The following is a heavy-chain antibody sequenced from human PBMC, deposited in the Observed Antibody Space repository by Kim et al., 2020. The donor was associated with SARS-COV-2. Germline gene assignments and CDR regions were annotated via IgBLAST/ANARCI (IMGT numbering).Heavy chain of an antibody. V-gene: IGHV1-58*02. J-gene: IGHJ6*02. CDR2: IVVGSGNT. Sequence: SVKVSCKASGFTFTSSAMQWVRQARGQRLEWIGWIVVGSGNTNYAQKFQERVTITRDMSTSTAYMELSSLRSEDTAVYYCAADRQYCSSTSCYYYYGMDVWGQGTTVTVSS. D-gene: IGHD2-2*01. CDR1: GFTFTSSA. CDR3: AADRQYCSSTSCYYYYGMDV.